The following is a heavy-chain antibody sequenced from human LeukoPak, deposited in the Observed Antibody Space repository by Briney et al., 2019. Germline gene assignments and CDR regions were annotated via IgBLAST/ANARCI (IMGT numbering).Heavy chain of an antibody. Sequence: LAGGSLRLSCAASGFTFSSYAMSWVRQAPGKGLEWVSAISGSGGSTYYADSVKGRFTISRDNSKNTLYLQMNSLRAEDTAVYYCAKSYYYDSSGSGFDYWGQGTLVTVSS. CDR3: AKSYYYDSSGSGFDY. CDR1: GFTFSSYA. J-gene: IGHJ4*02. D-gene: IGHD3-22*01. V-gene: IGHV3-23*01. CDR2: ISGSGGST.